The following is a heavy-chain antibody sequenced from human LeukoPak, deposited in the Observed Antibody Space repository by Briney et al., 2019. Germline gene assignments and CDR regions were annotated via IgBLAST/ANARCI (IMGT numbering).Heavy chain of an antibody. CDR2: IYSGGRT. J-gene: IGHJ6*03. Sequence: PGGSLRLSCAASGFTVSSNYMSWVRQAPGKGLEWVSVIYSGGRTYYADSVKGRFTISRDNAKNSLYLQMNSLRAEDTAVYYCATAAGTDYYYYYMDVWGKGSTVTVSS. CDR3: ATAAGTDYYYYYMDV. CDR1: GFTVSSNY. V-gene: IGHV3-53*01. D-gene: IGHD6-13*01.